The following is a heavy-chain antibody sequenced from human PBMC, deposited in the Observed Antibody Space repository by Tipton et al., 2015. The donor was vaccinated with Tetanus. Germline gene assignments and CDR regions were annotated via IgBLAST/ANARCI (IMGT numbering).Heavy chain of an antibody. CDR3: AKASRVTDTKEGLDF. D-gene: IGHD2-21*02. J-gene: IGHJ4*02. CDR2: ITISGTT. Sequence: SLRLSCVASGLTFSDFAMTWVRQAPGKGLEWVSTITISGTTYYADSVKGRFTVSRDDSKNTLYLHMNSLRADDTAIYYCAKASRVTDTKEGLDFWGQGTLVTVSS. V-gene: IGHV3-23*01. CDR1: GLTFSDFA.